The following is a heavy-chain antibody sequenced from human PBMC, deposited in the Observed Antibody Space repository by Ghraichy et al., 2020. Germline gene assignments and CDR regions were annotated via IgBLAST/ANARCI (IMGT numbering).Heavy chain of an antibody. Sequence: GGSLRLSCAASGFTFSNNAMIWLRQVPGEGLEWVSGISSSGADTYYADSVKGRFTITRDNSKNTLYLQMCGLRAEDPALYYCAPGPDYDILVGYGVLDYWGQGTLVTVSS. CDR1: GFTFSNNA. CDR2: ISSSGADT. D-gene: IGHD3-9*01. J-gene: IGHJ4*02. V-gene: IGHV3-23*01. CDR3: APGPDYDILVGYGVLDY.